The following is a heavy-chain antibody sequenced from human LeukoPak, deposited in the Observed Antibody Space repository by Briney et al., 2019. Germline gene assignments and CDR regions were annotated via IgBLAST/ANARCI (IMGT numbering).Heavy chain of an antibody. V-gene: IGHV3-30*03. Sequence: PGRSLRLSCAASGFTFSSYGMHWVRQAPGKGLEWVAVISYDGRNKYYADSVKGRFTISRDNSKNTLFLQINSLRAEDTALYYSARDKRPTMGLLDIWGQGTMVTVSS. CDR1: GFTFSSYG. J-gene: IGHJ3*02. CDR3: ARDKRPTMGLLDI. CDR2: ISYDGRNK. D-gene: IGHD3-10*01.